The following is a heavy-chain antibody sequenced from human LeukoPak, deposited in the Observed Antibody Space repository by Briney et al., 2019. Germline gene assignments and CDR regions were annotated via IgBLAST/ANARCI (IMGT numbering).Heavy chain of an antibody. Sequence: PSETLSLTCTASGGSISSGSYYWSWIRQPAGKGLEWIGRIYTSGSTNYNPSLKSRVTISVDTSKNQFSLKLSSVTAADTAVYYCASQGHYYYYYYMDVWGKGTTVTVSS. CDR2: IYTSGST. CDR3: ASQGHYYYYYYMDV. CDR1: GGSISSGSYY. J-gene: IGHJ6*03. V-gene: IGHV4-61*02.